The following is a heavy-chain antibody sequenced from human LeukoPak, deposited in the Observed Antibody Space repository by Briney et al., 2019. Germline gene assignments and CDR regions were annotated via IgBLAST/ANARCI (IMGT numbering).Heavy chain of an antibody. CDR2: FDPGDGET. V-gene: IGHV1-24*01. CDR3: ARGSYQLLTL. J-gene: IGHJ4*02. CDR1: GYTLTELS. D-gene: IGHD2-2*01. Sequence: GASVKVSCKVSGYTLTELSMHWVRQAPGKGLEWMGGFDPGDGETIYAQKFQGRVTITTDESTSTAYMELSSLRSEDTAVYYCARGSYQLLTLWGQGTLVTVSS.